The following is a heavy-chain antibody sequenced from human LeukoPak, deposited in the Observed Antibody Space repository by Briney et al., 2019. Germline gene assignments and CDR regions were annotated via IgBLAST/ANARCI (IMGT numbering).Heavy chain of an antibody. V-gene: IGHV3-23*01. CDR3: AKAGVISGWDH. Sequence: PGGSLRLSCAASGFTLSNYPMGWVRQAPVKGLEWLSAIGEEKSGSWTKSADSVKGRFTISRDNSENTLYLQMDSLTVEDTAVYYCAKAGVISGWDHWGQGVLVTVSS. CDR1: GFTLSNYP. D-gene: IGHD3-3*02. CDR2: IGEEKSGSWT. J-gene: IGHJ4*02.